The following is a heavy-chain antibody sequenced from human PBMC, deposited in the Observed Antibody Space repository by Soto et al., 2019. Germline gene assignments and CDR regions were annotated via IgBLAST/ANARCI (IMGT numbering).Heavy chain of an antibody. V-gene: IGHV4-59*01. Sequence: SETLSLTCTVSGGSISSYYWSWIRQPPGKGLEWIGYIYYSGSTNYNPSLKSRVAISVDTSKNQFSLKLSSVAAADTAVYYCAGTIRYFDWSQRKIDYWGQGTLVTVSS. CDR2: IYYSGST. J-gene: IGHJ4*02. CDR3: AGTIRYFDWSQRKIDY. CDR1: GGSISSYY. D-gene: IGHD3-9*01.